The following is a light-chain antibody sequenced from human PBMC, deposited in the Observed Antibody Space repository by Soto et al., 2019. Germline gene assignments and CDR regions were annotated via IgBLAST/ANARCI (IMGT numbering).Light chain of an antibody. V-gene: IGKV1-9*01. CDR2: GAS. J-gene: IGKJ5*01. CDR3: QQNYSIPIS. Sequence: DIQLTQSPSFLSASVGDTVTSTCRASQALSNDLAWYQQKLGKAPDLLVYGASRLKSVVPSRFSGSGSGTHFTLIITGLQPADFATYYCQQNYSIPISFGHGTRLEIK. CDR1: QALSND.